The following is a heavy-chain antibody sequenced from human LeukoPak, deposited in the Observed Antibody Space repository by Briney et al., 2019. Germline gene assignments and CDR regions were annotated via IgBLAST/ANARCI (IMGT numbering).Heavy chain of an antibody. CDR2: ISSSSSYI. J-gene: IGHJ4*02. D-gene: IGHD1-26*01. CDR3: ARGAQIVGARDLDY. Sequence: GGSLRLSCAASGFTFSSYSMNWVRQAPGKGLEWVSSISSSSSYIYYADSVKGRFTISRDNAKNSLYLQMNSLRAEDTAVYYCARGAQIVGARDLDYWGQGTLVTVSS. CDR1: GFTFSSYS. V-gene: IGHV3-21*01.